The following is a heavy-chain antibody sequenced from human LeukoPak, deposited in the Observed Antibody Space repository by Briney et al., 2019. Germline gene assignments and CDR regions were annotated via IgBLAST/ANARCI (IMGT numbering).Heavy chain of an antibody. CDR1: GGTFSSYA. CDR2: TIPIFGTA. Sequence: SVKVSCKASGGTFSSYAISWVRQAPGQGLEWMGGTIPIFGTANYAQKFQGRVTITTDESTSTAYMELSSLRSEDTAVYYCARGDGSGVAATYDYWGQGTLVTVSS. D-gene: IGHD2-15*01. CDR3: ARGDGSGVAATYDY. V-gene: IGHV1-69*05. J-gene: IGHJ4*02.